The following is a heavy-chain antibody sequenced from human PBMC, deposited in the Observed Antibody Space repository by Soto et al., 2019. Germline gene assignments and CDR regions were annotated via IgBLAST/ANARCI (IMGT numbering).Heavy chain of an antibody. D-gene: IGHD3-3*01. V-gene: IGHV1-69*13. CDR2: IIPIFGTA. J-gene: IGHJ6*02. CDR1: GGTFSSYA. CDR3: ATVLRFLEWLPRDYYYYGMDV. Sequence: SVKVSCKASGGTFSSYAISWVRQAPGQGLEWMGGIIPIFGTANYAQKFQGRVTITADESTCTAYMELSSLRSEDTAVYYCATVLRFLEWLPRDYYYYGMDVWGQGTTVTVSS.